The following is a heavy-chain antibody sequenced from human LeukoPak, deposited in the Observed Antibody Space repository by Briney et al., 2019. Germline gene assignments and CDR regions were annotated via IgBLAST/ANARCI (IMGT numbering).Heavy chain of an antibody. Sequence: SETLSLTCTVSGGSISSYYWSWIRQPPGKGPEWIGYIYYSGSTNYNPSLKSRVTISVDTSKNQFSLKLSSVTAADTAVYYCARDAHCSGGSCSPDYWGQGTLVTVSS. CDR1: GGSISSYY. CDR3: ARDAHCSGGSCSPDY. CDR2: IYYSGST. D-gene: IGHD2-15*01. J-gene: IGHJ4*02. V-gene: IGHV4-59*01.